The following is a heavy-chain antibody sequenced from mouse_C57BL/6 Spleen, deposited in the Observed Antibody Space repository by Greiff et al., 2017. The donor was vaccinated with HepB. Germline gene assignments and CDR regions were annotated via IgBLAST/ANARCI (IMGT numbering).Heavy chain of an antibody. Sequence: QLKESGPELVKPGASVKISCKASGYAFSSSWMNWVKQRPGKGLEWIGRIYPGDGDTNYNGKFKGKATLTADKSSSTAYMQPSSLTSEDSSVYFCARGGLPWFAYWGQGTLVTVSA. V-gene: IGHV1-82*01. D-gene: IGHD2-1*01. CDR1: GYAFSSSW. J-gene: IGHJ3*01. CDR2: IYPGDGDT. CDR3: ARGGLPWFAY.